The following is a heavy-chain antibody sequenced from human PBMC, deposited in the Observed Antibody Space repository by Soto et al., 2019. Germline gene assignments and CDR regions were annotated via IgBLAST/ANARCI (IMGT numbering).Heavy chain of an antibody. J-gene: IGHJ4*02. D-gene: IGHD2-21*02. CDR1: GVSVTSYT. V-gene: IGHV4-4*07. CDR2: VFSSVSA. Sequence: SGTLSLTCIVSGVSVTSYTWSWVRQPANKGLEWIGRVFSSVSATYNPSLKSRVSISTDTAENRISLKLGSVTAADAGVYFGARDGMTTGDTWGPGTLVTVS. CDR3: ARDGMTTGDT.